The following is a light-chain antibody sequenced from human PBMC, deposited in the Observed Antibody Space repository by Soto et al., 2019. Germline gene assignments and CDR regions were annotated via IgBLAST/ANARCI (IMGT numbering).Light chain of an antibody. CDR1: RLGDKS. CDR3: QAWDSSTVV. J-gene: IGLJ2*01. CDR2: QDS. Sequence: SYELTQPPSVSVSPGQTASITCSGDRLGDKSACWYQQKAGQSPVLVIYQDSRRPSGIPERFSGSNSGNTATLTIGGTQAMDEADYYCQAWDSSTVVFGGGTKLTVL. V-gene: IGLV3-1*01.